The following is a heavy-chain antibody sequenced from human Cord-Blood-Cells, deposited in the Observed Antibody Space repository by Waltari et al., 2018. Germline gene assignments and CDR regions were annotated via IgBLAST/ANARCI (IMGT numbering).Heavy chain of an antibody. CDR3: ARVPGFSSYYFDY. Sequence: QVQLVQSGAEVKKHGASVKVSCKASGYTFTGYYKHWVRQAPGQGLEWMGWINPNSGGTNYAQKFQGRVTMTRDTSISTAYMELSRLRSDDTAVYYCARVPGFSSYYFDYWGQGTLVTVSS. D-gene: IGHD6-25*01. CDR1: GYTFTGYY. V-gene: IGHV1-2*02. CDR2: INPNSGGT. J-gene: IGHJ4*02.